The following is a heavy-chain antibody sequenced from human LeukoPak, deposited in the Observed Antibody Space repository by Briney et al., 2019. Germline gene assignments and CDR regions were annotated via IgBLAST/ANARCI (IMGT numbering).Heavy chain of an antibody. V-gene: IGHV4-59*01. CDR1: GGSISSYY. CDR3: VTSSSSTVHYYYYYMDV. D-gene: IGHD6-6*01. J-gene: IGHJ6*03. CDR2: IYYSGST. Sequence: MASETLSLTCTVSGGSISSYYWSRIRQPPGKGLEWIGYIYYSGSTNYNPSLKSRVTISVDTSKNQFSPKLSSVTAADTAVYYCVTSSSSTVHYYYYYMDVWGKGTTVTVSS.